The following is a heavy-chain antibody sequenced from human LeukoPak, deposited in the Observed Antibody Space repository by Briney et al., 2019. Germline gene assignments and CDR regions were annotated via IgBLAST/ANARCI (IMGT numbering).Heavy chain of an antibody. J-gene: IGHJ4*02. D-gene: IGHD5-18*01. CDR2: ISDSGAYT. Sequence: GGSLRLSCAASGFDFISYGMSWVRQAPGKGLEWVSGISDSGAYTYYADSVKGRFTISRDNAKNSLYLQMNSLRAEDTAVYYCARGGHVDSAPGLTWGQGTLVTVSS. V-gene: IGHV3-23*01. CDR1: GFDFISYG. CDR3: ARGGHVDSAPGLT.